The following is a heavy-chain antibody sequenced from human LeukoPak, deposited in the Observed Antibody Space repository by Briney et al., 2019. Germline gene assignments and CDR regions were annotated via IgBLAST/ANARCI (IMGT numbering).Heavy chain of an antibody. CDR3: ARDRGTWNDDGFDY. D-gene: IGHD1-1*01. Sequence: SETLSLTCTVSGYSISSGYYWGWIRQPPGKGLEWIGSIYHSGSTYYNPSLKSRVTISVDTPKNQFSLKLSSVTAADTAVYYCARDRGTWNDDGFDYWGQGTLVTVSS. CDR2: IYHSGST. CDR1: GYSISSGYY. V-gene: IGHV4-38-2*02. J-gene: IGHJ4*02.